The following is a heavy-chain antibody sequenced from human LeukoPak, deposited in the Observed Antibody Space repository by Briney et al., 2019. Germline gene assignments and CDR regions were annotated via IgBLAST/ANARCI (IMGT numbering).Heavy chain of an antibody. CDR3: ARDPDTAMVRTGWFDP. CDR1: GFTFSTYW. Sequence: GGSLRLSCAASGFTFSTYWMTWVRQAPGKGLEWVANIKQDGSEKYYVDSVKGRFTISRDNAKNSLYLQMNSLRAEDTAVYYCARDPDTAMVRTGWFDPWGQGTLVTVSS. CDR2: IKQDGSEK. D-gene: IGHD5-18*01. V-gene: IGHV3-7*03. J-gene: IGHJ5*02.